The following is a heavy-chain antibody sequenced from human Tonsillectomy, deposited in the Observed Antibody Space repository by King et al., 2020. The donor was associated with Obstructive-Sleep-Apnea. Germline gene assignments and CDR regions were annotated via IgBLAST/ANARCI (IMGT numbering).Heavy chain of an antibody. V-gene: IGHV3-7*03. CDR3: ADPPAGY. CDR1: GFTFSSHW. CDR2: ISQDGTKK. Sequence: VQLVESGGDLVQPGGSLRLSCAASGFTFSSHWMTWVRQAPGKGLEWVASISQDGTKKYYVDSVKGRCTISRDNAENSLSLQMNSLRVEDTAIYYCADPPAGYWGQGTLVTVSS. J-gene: IGHJ4*02. D-gene: IGHD2-2*01.